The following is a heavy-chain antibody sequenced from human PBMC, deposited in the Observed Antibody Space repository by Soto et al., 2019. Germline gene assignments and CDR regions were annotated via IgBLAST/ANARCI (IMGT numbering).Heavy chain of an antibody. CDR2: IYYSGST. D-gene: IGHD6-6*01. Sequence: SETLCLTWTVSGGSISSIIYYWGWIRQPPGKGLEWIGSIYYSGSTYYNPSLKSRVTISVDTSKNQFSLKLSSVTAADTAVYYCARHLRSSSTRNYYYGMDVWGQGTTVTVSS. CDR1: GGSISSIIYY. J-gene: IGHJ6*02. CDR3: ARHLRSSSTRNYYYGMDV. V-gene: IGHV4-39*01.